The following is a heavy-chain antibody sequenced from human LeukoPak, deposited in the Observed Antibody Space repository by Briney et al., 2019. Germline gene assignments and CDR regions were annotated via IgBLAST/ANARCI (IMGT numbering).Heavy chain of an antibody. V-gene: IGHV3-48*03. CDR2: ISSSGSTI. Sequence: GGSLRLSCAASGFTFSSYEMNWVRQAPGKGLEWVSYISSSGSTIYYADSVKGRFTISRDNAKNSLYLQMNSLRAEDTAVYYCARVRIEYDYVWGSYRRNPSFDYWGQGTLVTVSS. CDR1: GFTFSSYE. CDR3: ARVRIEYDYVWGSYRRNPSFDY. J-gene: IGHJ4*02. D-gene: IGHD3-16*02.